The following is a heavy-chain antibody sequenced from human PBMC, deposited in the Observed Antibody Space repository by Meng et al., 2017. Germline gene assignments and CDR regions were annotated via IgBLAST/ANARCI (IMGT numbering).Heavy chain of an antibody. V-gene: IGHV4-34*01. CDR2: INHSGST. CDR1: GGSFSGYY. D-gene: IGHD6-19*01. Sequence: SETLSLTCAVYGGSFSGYYWSWIRQPPGKGLEWIGEINHSGSTNYNPSLKSRVTISVDTSKNQFSLQLSSVTAADTAVYYCARDVSFGYSSGWYHPREGFQHWGQGTLVTVSS. J-gene: IGHJ1*01. CDR3: ARDVSFGYSSGWYHPREGFQH.